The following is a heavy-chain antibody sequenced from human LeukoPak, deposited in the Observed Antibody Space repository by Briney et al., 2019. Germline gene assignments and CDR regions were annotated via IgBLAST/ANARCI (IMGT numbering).Heavy chain of an antibody. Sequence: GGSLRLSCAGSGFTFSSYAMSWVRQAPGKGLEWVSAISGSGGSTYYADSVKGRFTISRDNSKNTLYLQMNSLRAEDTAVYYCAKHYDSSGYYNHDYWGQGTLVTVSS. CDR1: GFTFSSYA. CDR2: ISGSGGST. V-gene: IGHV3-23*01. CDR3: AKHYDSSGYYNHDY. J-gene: IGHJ4*02. D-gene: IGHD3-22*01.